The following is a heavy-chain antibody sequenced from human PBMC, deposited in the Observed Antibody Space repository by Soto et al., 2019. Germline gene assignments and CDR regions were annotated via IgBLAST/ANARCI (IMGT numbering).Heavy chain of an antibody. CDR2: ISTYTGNT. CDR3: ARGYYYGSGRPTPGGMDV. J-gene: IGHJ6*02. Sequence: QVHLVQSGAEVKKPGASVKVSCKASGYTFTNYDINWVRQAPGQGLERMGWISTYTGNTNYAQKLQGRVTMTTDTSTSRAYIELRSLRSDDTAVYYCARGYYYGSGRPTPGGMDVWGQGTTVTVSS. CDR1: GYTFTNYD. V-gene: IGHV1-18*01. D-gene: IGHD3-10*01.